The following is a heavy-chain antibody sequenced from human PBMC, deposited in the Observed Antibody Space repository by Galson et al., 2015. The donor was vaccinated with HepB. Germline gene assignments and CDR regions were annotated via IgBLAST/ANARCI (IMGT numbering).Heavy chain of an antibody. CDR3: AGDKDWAFDS. Sequence: SLRLSCAASGFTFSRTSMNWVRQAPGEGLEWPSYIGYNSDIIYYADSVRGRFTISRDNAKNSLYLQMNSLRADDTAFYYCAGDKDWAFDSWGQGTLVTVSS. D-gene: IGHD3-9*01. CDR2: IGYNSDII. CDR1: GFTFSRTS. J-gene: IGHJ4*02. V-gene: IGHV3-48*01.